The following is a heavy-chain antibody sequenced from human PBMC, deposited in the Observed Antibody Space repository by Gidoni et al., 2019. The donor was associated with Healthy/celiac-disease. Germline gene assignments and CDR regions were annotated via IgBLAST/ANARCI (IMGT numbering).Heavy chain of an antibody. CDR1: GGSLSSSY. V-gene: IGHV4-59*01. CDR3: ARVGEAAAGLGWFDP. D-gene: IGHD6-13*01. Sequence: QVQLQESGPGLVKPSETLSLTCTVSGGSLSSSYWSWIRQPPGKGLEWIGYIYYSGSTNYNPSLKSRVTISVDTSKNQFSLRLSSVTAADTAVYFCARVGEAAAGLGWFDPWGQGTLVTVSS. J-gene: IGHJ5*02. CDR2: IYYSGST.